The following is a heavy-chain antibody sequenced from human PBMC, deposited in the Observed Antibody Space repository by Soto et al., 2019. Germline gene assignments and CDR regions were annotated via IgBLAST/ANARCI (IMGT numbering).Heavy chain of an antibody. CDR3: AYLPCSGCSCYWCSYSGMDD. J-gene: IGHJ6*02. CDR1: GFSLSTSGVG. CDR2: LYWDDDK. D-gene: IGHD2-15*01. Sequence: QITLKESGPTLVKPTQILTLTCTFSGFSLSTSGVGVAWIRQPPGKALEWLALLYWDDDKRYRPSLETRLTITKDTSKNQVVLTMTNMDSVDTATYYCAYLPCSGCSCYWCSYSGMDDWGQGTTITVSS. V-gene: IGHV2-5*02.